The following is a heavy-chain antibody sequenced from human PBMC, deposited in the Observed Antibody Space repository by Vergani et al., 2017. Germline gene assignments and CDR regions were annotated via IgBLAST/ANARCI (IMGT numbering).Heavy chain of an antibody. CDR1: GASIRSSNYY. V-gene: IGHV4-39*07. Sequence: QLQLQESGPGLVKPSATLSLTCSVSGASIRSSNYYWGWIRQPPGKGLEWIASIYYSGSTNYNPSLKGRVTLSLDTSKNQFSLRLSSVTAADTAVYYCARDPKSYCSGGSCFSVWGAFDIWGRGTTVTVSS. CDR3: ARDPKSYCSGGSCFSVWGAFDI. J-gene: IGHJ3*02. CDR2: IYYSGST. D-gene: IGHD2-15*01.